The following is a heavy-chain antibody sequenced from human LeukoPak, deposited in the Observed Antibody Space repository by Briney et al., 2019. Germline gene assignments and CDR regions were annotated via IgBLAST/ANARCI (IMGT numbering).Heavy chain of an antibody. V-gene: IGHV3-73*01. Sequence: GGSLKLSCAASGFTFSGSAMHWVRQASGKGLEWVGRTRSKSNNYATAYSESVKGRFTISRDDSKNMAYLQLNSLKTEDTAVYYCTRPLYSSNCFDPWGQGTLVTVSS. D-gene: IGHD6-13*01. J-gene: IGHJ5*02. CDR1: GFTFSGSA. CDR3: TRPLYSSNCFDP. CDR2: TRSKSNNYAT.